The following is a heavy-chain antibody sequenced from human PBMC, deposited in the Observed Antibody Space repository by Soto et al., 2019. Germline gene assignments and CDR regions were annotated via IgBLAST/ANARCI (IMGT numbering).Heavy chain of an antibody. CDR3: ARRTDNYDFWSGYYVSPYYYYGMDV. V-gene: IGHV1-18*01. J-gene: IGHJ6*02. CDR2: ISAYNGNT. Sequence: ASVKVSCKASGYTFTSYGISWVRQAPGQGLEWMGWISAYNGNTNYAQKPQGRVTMTTDTSTSTAYMELRSLRSDDTAVYYCARRTDNYDFWSGYYVSPYYYYGMDVWGQGTTVTVSS. D-gene: IGHD3-3*01. CDR1: GYTFTSYG.